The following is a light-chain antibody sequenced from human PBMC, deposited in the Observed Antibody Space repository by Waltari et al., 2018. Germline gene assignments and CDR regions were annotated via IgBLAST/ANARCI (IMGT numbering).Light chain of an antibody. CDR2: AVN. CDR3: AVWDDSLSGPVI. J-gene: IGLJ2*01. Sequence: QSVVTQPPSASGTPGQRVTISCSGSRSNIGSNLVFWYKKLPGTAPELLIYAVNQRASGVPDRFSGSKSGTSASLAISGLRSEDEADYYCAVWDDSLSGPVILGGGTKLTVL. V-gene: IGLV1-47*01. CDR1: RSNIGSNL.